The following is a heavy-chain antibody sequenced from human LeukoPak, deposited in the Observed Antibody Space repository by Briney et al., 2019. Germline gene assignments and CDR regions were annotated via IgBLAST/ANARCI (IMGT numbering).Heavy chain of an antibody. V-gene: IGHV1-24*01. CDR3: ARTEGTITMIVVVPLSAFDI. CDR2: FDLEDGET. D-gene: IGHD3-22*01. Sequence: ASVKVSCKVSGYTLTELSMHWVRQAPGKGLEWMGGFDLEDGETIYAQKFQGRVTMTTDTSTSTAYMELRSLRSDDTAVYYCARTEGTITMIVVVPLSAFDIWGQGTMVTVSS. CDR1: GYTLTELS. J-gene: IGHJ3*02.